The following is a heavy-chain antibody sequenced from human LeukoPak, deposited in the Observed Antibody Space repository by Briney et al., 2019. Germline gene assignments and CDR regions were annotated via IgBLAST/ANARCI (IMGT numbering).Heavy chain of an antibody. J-gene: IGHJ4*02. D-gene: IGHD2-21*02. V-gene: IGHV3-64*01. CDR2: ISSNGGST. CDR1: GFTFSSYA. CDR3: ARADIVVVAAMDY. Sequence: GGSLRLSCAASGFTFSSYAMHWVRQAPGQGLEYVSTISSNGGSTYYANSVKGRFTISRDNSRNTLYLQMGSLRAEDMAVYYCARADIVVVAAMDYWGQGTLVTVSS.